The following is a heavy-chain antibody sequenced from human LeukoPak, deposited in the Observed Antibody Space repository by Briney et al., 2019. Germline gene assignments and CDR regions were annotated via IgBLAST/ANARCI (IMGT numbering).Heavy chain of an antibody. J-gene: IGHJ4*02. V-gene: IGHV1-2*02. Sequence: GASVKVSCKASGYTFTEYYIHWVRQAPGQGLEWMGWINPNSGGTNYAQKFQGRVTMTRDTSISTSYMDLSSLRSDDTAIYYCTRGAVITGTDYWGQGTLVTVSS. CDR2: INPNSGGT. CDR1: GYTFTEYY. D-gene: IGHD1-20*01. CDR3: TRGAVITGTDY.